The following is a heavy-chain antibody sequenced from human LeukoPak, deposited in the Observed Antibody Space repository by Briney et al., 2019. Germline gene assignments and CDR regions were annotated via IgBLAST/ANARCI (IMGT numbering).Heavy chain of an antibody. V-gene: IGHV3-30*02. Sequence: GGSLRLSCAASGFTFSRYGMRWVRQAPGKGLEWVAFIRFDGSDKYHADSVKGRFTISRDNSKNTVYLQMNSLRVEDTALYYCAKIGAVAGHFDYWGQGTLVTVSS. D-gene: IGHD6-19*01. CDR1: GFTFSRYG. CDR3: AKIGAVAGHFDY. CDR2: IRFDGSDK. J-gene: IGHJ4*02.